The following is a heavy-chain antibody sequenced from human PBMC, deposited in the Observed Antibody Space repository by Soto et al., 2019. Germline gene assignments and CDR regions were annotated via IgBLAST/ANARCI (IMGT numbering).Heavy chain of an antibody. CDR1: GFACTSSA. V-gene: IGHV1-58*01. CDR3: AAMATISSGAFDI. J-gene: IGHJ3*02. Sequence: SVEVSWKASGFACTSSAVQWVLQARGQRLEWIGWIVVGSGNTNYAQKFQERVTITRDMSTSTAYMELSSLRSEDTAVYYCAAMATISSGAFDIWGQGTMVTVSS. CDR2: IVVGSGNT.